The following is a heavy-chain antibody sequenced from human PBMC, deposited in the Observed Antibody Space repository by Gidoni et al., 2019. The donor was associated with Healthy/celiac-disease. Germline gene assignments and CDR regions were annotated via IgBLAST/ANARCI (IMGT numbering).Heavy chain of an antibody. Sequence: QLQLQESGPGLVKPSETLSLTCTASGGSISSSSYYWGWIRQPPGKGLEWIGSIYYSGSTYYNPSLKSRVTISVDTSKNQFSLKLSSVTAADTAVYYCARQESRRDAFDIWGQGTMVTVSS. J-gene: IGHJ3*02. V-gene: IGHV4-39*01. CDR1: GGSISSSSYY. CDR3: ARQESRRDAFDI. CDR2: IYYSGST.